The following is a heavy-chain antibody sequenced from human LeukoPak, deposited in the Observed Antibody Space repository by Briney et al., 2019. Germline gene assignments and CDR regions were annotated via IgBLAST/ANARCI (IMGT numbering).Heavy chain of an antibody. Sequence: SVKVSCKASGGTFSSYAISWVRQAPGQGLEWMGGIIPIFGTANYAQKFQGGVTITADESTSTAYMELSSLRSEDTAVYYCARAIPFGPAPDYWGQGTLVTVSS. J-gene: IGHJ4*02. V-gene: IGHV1-69*13. CDR3: ARAIPFGPAPDY. CDR1: GGTFSSYA. D-gene: IGHD3-10*01. CDR2: IIPIFGTA.